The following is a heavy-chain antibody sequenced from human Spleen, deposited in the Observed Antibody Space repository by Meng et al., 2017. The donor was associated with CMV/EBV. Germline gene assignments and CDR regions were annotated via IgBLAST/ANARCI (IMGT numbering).Heavy chain of an antibody. J-gene: IGHJ6*02. D-gene: IGHD3-3*01. V-gene: IGHV3-21*01. CDR2: ISSSSSYI. CDR3: AREEGSLYDFWSGCYRGNYYYYGMDV. CDR1: GFTFSSYS. Sequence: GGSLRLSCAASGFTFSSYSMNWVRQAPGKGLEWVSSISSSSSYIYYADSVKGRFTISRDNAKNSLYLQMNSLRAEDTAVYYCAREEGSLYDFWSGCYRGNYYYYGMDVWGQGTTVTVSS.